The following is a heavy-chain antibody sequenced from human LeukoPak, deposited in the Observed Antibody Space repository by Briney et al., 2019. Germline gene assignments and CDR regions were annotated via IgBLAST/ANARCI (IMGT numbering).Heavy chain of an antibody. CDR2: IYHSGST. Sequence: PSETLSLTCTVSGYSISSGYYWGWIRQPPGKGLEWIGSIYHSGSTYYNPSLKSRVTISVDTSKNQFSLKLSSVTAADTAVYYCARKLEEYILTGYYPFDYWGQGTLVTVSS. D-gene: IGHD3-9*01. V-gene: IGHV4-38-2*02. J-gene: IGHJ4*02. CDR1: GYSISSGYY. CDR3: ARKLEEYILTGYYPFDY.